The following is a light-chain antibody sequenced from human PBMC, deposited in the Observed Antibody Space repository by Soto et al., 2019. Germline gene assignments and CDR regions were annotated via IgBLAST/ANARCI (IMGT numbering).Light chain of an antibody. J-gene: IGKJ1*01. CDR3: QQYSNWAQT. Sequence: EIVVTQTPATLSVPPGSRATLSCRASVSVSSNLARYQQKPGQAPPLHIYGASNRATGIPATSSGGGSVTGFTLTISSLQSEDFAVYYCQQYSNWAQTVGQRTKV. CDR2: GAS. CDR1: VSVSSN. V-gene: IGKV3-15*01.